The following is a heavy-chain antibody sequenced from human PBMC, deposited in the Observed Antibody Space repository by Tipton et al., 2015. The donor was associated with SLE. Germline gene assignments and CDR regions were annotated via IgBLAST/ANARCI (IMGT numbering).Heavy chain of an antibody. D-gene: IGHD2-2*01. V-gene: IGHV4-61*01. CDR1: GGSISSGSYY. J-gene: IGHJ4*02. Sequence: TLSLTCTVSGGSISSGSYYWSWIRQPPGKGLEWIGYIYYSGSTNYNPSLKSRVTISVDTSKNQFSLRLSSVTAADTAVYYCARGADIVVVAAVYFDYWGQGTLVTVSS. CDR2: IYYSGST. CDR3: ARGADIVVVAAVYFDY.